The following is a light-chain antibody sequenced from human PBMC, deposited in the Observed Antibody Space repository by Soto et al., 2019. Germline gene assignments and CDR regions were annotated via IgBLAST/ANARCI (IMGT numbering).Light chain of an antibody. V-gene: IGLV2-14*01. CDR3: SSHTSGSTRV. Sequence: QSVLTQPASVSGSPGQSIAISCTGTSSDVGGYDYVSWYQQQPDKAPKLMIYEVTKRPSGVSNRFSGSKSGNTASLTIPGLQAGDEADYYCSSHTSGSTRVFGTGTKVTVL. CDR2: EVT. J-gene: IGLJ1*01. CDR1: SSDVGGYDY.